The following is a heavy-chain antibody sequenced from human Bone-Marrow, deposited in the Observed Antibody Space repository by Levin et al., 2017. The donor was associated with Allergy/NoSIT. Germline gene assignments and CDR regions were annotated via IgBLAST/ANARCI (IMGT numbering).Heavy chain of an antibody. D-gene: IGHD3-10*01. Sequence: SGPTLVKPTQTLTLSCSFSGFSLSSNGVGVGWIRQAPGKALEWLALIYWDDDKRYTPSLKSRPNITKDTPKNQLVLTMTNMAPVDTGTYYCAHHKFWFGELPFDYWGRGSLVTVSS. CDR3: AHHKFWFGELPFDY. V-gene: IGHV2-5*02. J-gene: IGHJ4*02. CDR1: GFSLSSNGVG. CDR2: IYWDDDK.